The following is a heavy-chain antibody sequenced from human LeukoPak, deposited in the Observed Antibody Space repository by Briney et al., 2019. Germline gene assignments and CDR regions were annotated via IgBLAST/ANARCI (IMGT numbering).Heavy chain of an antibody. D-gene: IGHD3-16*01. Sequence: GASVKVSCKASGHTFTSYGISWVRQAPGQGLEWMGWISTYNGDTNYAQKLQGRVTMTTDTSTSTAYMELRSLRSDDTAVYYCAREGLGELTLDYWGQGTLVTVSS. CDR2: ISTYNGDT. J-gene: IGHJ4*02. V-gene: IGHV1-18*01. CDR3: AREGLGELTLDY. CDR1: GHTFTSYG.